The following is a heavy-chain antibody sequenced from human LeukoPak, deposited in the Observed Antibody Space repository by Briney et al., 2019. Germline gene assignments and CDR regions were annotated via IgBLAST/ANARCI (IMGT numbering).Heavy chain of an antibody. CDR2: IWYDGSNK. CDR3: ARDFVRYYDSSGYPDY. CDR1: GFTFSSYG. V-gene: IGHV3-33*01. D-gene: IGHD3-22*01. Sequence: GGSLRLSCAASGFTFSSYGMHWVRQAPGKGLEWVAVIWYDGSNKYYADSVKGRFTISRDNSKNTLYLQMNSLRAEDTAVYYCARDFVRYYDSSGYPDYWGQGTLVTVSS. J-gene: IGHJ4*02.